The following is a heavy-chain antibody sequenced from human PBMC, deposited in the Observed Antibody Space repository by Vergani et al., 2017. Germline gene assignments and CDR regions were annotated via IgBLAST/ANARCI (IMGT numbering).Heavy chain of an antibody. D-gene: IGHD3-3*01. V-gene: IGHV4-39*07. CDR2: ITYRGST. CDR3: ARTYYDFWSGYHKTYYFDY. CDR1: GGSISNSDYY. J-gene: IGHJ4*02. Sequence: QLQLQESGPGLVKPSETLSLTCTVSGGSISNSDYYWGWIRQPPGMGLEWIGSITYRGSTNYNPSLKSRVTISVDTSKNQFSLNFRSVTAADTAVYYCARTYYDFWSGYHKTYYFDYWGQGTLVTVSS.